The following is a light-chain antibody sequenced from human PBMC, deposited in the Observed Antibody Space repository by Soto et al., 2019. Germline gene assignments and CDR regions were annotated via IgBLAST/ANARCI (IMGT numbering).Light chain of an antibody. V-gene: IGKV2-30*01. CDR1: QSLLYSDGNTY. CDR3: MQATHWPRT. J-gene: IGKJ1*01. Sequence: DAVMTQSPLSLPVTLGQPASISCRSRQSLLYSDGNTYLNWFQQRPGQSPRRLMYKVSIRDSGVTERFSVNGSVTDFTLRISRVEAEDVRGYYCMQATHWPRTFGQGTRVESK. CDR2: KVS.